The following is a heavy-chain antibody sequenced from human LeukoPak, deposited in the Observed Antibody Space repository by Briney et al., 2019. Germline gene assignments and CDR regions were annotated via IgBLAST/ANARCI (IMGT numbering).Heavy chain of an antibody. CDR3: VADFDY. J-gene: IGHJ4*02. Sequence: PGGSLRLSCAASGFTFSTYTMHWVRQAPGKGLEWVALVSRDEDNTHFAESVKGRFTISRDNSKNTLFLQMNSLRAEDTAVYYCVADFDYWGQGTLVTVSS. CDR1: GFTFSTYT. CDR2: VSRDEDNT. D-gene: IGHD6-19*01. V-gene: IGHV3-30-3*01.